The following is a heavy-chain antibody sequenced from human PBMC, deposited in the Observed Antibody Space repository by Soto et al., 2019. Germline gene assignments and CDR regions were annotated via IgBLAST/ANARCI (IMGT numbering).Heavy chain of an antibody. CDR3: ARVGDGYCSSTSCHDAFDI. J-gene: IGHJ3*02. CDR2: IYYSGST. V-gene: IGHV4-31*03. CDR1: GGSISSGGYY. D-gene: IGHD2-2*01. Sequence: PSETLSLTFTVSGGSISSGGYYWSWIRHHPGKGLEWIGYIYYSGSTYYNPSLKSRVTISVDTSKNQFSLKLSSVTAADTAVYYCARVGDGYCSSTSCHDAFDIWGQGTMVTVSS.